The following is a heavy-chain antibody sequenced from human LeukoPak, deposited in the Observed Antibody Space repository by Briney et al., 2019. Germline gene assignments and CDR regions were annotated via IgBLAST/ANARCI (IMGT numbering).Heavy chain of an antibody. CDR1: GFNFGIYG. D-gene: IGHD3-10*01. CDR3: AKGLRGVRLGNFDY. CDR2: MWDDGTNE. V-gene: IGHV3-33*03. Sequence: GGSLRLSCTASGFNFGIYGMHWVRQAPGKGLEWVAVMWDDGTNEYYVESVKGRFTISRDNAKNSLYLQMNSLRAEDTALYYCAKGLRGVRLGNFDYWGQGTLVTVSS. J-gene: IGHJ4*02.